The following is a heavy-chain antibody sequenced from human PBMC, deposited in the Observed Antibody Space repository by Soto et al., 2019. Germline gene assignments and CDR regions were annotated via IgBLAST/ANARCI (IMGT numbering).Heavy chain of an antibody. CDR2: ISGSGGST. Sequence: PGGSLRLSCAASGFTFSSYAMSWVRQAPGKGLEWVSAISGSGGSTYYADSVKGRFTISRDNSKNTLYLQMNSLRAEDTAVYYWAKEPDYDSSGYYLARWYFDYWGQGTLVTVS. J-gene: IGHJ4*02. CDR3: AKEPDYDSSGYYLARWYFDY. V-gene: IGHV3-23*01. CDR1: GFTFSSYA. D-gene: IGHD3-22*01.